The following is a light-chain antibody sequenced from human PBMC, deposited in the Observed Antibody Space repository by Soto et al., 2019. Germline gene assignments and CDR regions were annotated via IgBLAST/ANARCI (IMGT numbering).Light chain of an antibody. CDR2: AAS. Sequence: AIRMTQSPSSLSASTGDRVTITCRASQGISSYLAWYQQKPGKAPKLLIYAASTRATGIPARFSGSGSGTEFTLTISSLQSEDFAVYYCQHYNSWPLTFGGGTKVDI. J-gene: IGKJ4*01. CDR3: QHYNSWPLT. CDR1: QGISSY. V-gene: IGKV1-8*01.